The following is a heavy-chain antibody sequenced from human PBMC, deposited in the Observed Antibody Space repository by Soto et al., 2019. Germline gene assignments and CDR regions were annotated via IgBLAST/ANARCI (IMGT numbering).Heavy chain of an antibody. CDR3: AKERQQLVSGWFDP. CDR2: ISWNSGSI. J-gene: IGHJ5*02. D-gene: IGHD6-13*01. CDR1: GFTFDDYA. V-gene: IGHV3-9*01. Sequence: EVQLVESGGGLVQPGRSLRLSCAASGFTFDDYAMHWVRQAPGKGLEWVSGISWNSGSIGYADSVKGRFTISRDNAKNSLYLQMNSLRAEDTALYYCAKERQQLVSGWFDPWGQGTLVTVSS.